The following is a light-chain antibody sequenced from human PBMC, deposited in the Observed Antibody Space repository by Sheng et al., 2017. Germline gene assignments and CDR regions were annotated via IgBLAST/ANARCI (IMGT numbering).Light chain of an antibody. V-gene: IGKV3-20*01. Sequence: EIVLTQSPGTLSLSPGERATLSCRASQSLRDNYLAWYQQKPGHPPRLLIYRASSRASGIPDRVQWQWGLGTDFTLTISGLEPEDFAVYYCQQYDSLLTFGPGTKVDIK. CDR1: QSLRDNY. CDR3: QQYDSLLT. J-gene: IGKJ3*01. CDR2: RAS.